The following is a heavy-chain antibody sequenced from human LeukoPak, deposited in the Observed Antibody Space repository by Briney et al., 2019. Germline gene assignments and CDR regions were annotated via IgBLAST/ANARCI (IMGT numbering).Heavy chain of an antibody. V-gene: IGHV5-51*01. CDR1: GYSFTSYW. CDR3: ARLGSIAAAGPDYYYGMDV. J-gene: IGHJ6*02. D-gene: IGHD6-13*01. CDR2: IYPGDSDT. Sequence: GESLKISCKGSGYSFTSYWLGWVRQMPGKGLEWMGIIYPGDSDTRYSPSFQGQDTISADKSISTAYLQWSSLKASDTAMYYCARLGSIAAAGPDYYYGMDVWGQGTTVTVSS.